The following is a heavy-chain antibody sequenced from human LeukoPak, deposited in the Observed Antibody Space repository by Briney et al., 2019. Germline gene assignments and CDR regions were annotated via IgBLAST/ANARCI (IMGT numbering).Heavy chain of an antibody. CDR2: INHSGST. D-gene: IGHD3-22*01. CDR3: ARGPYYDPLP. V-gene: IGHV4-34*01. J-gene: IGHJ4*02. CDR1: GGSFSGYY. Sequence: SETLSLTCAVYGGSFSGYYWSWIRQPPGKGLEWIGEINHSGSTNHNPSLKSRVTISVDTSKNQFSLKLSSVTAADAAVYYCARGPYYDPLPWGQGTLVTVSS.